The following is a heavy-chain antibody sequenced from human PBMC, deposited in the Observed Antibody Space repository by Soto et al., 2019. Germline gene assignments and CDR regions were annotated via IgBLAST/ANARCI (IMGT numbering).Heavy chain of an antibody. CDR1: GYTFTGYY. Sequence: AASVKVSCKASGYTFTGYYMHWVRQAPGQGLEWMGWINPNSGGTNYAQKFQGWVTMTRDTSISTAYMELSRLRSDDTAVYYCARGGLHCSSTSCYYSPAYNWFDPWGQGTLVTVSS. CDR3: ARGGLHCSSTSCYYSPAYNWFDP. D-gene: IGHD2-2*01. CDR2: INPNSGGT. V-gene: IGHV1-2*04. J-gene: IGHJ5*02.